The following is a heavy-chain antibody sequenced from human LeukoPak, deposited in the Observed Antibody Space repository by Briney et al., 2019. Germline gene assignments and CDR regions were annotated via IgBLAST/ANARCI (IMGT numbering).Heavy chain of an antibody. J-gene: IGHJ4*02. D-gene: IGHD3-10*01. CDR3: AAGGSGSYYGY. Sequence: SETLSLTCTVSGGSISSSSYYWGWIRQPPGKGLEWIGSIDYSGSTYYNPSLQSRVTISVDTSKNQFSLKLSSVTAADTAVYSCAAGGSGSYYGYWGQGTLVTVSS. V-gene: IGHV4-39*01. CDR1: GGSISSSSYY. CDR2: IDYSGST.